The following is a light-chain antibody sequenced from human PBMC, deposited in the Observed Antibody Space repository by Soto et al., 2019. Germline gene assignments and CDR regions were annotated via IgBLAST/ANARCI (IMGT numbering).Light chain of an antibody. CDR1: EKINKW. CDR2: EAA. J-gene: IGKJ1*01. V-gene: IGKV1-5*01. Sequence: DIQMTQSPSTLSASVGDRDPIPCRASEKINKWLAWYQQKPGKAPKLLISEAASLESGVPSRFSGSGSGTEFPLTISSLQPDDFGTYYFHQCNSYPWTFGRGTQVESK. CDR3: HQCNSYPWT.